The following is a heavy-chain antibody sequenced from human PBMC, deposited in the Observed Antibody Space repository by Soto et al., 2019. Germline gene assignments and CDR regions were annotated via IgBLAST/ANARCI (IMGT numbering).Heavy chain of an antibody. Sequence: GGSLRLSCAASGFTFSSYGMSWVRQAPGKGLEWVLGISGSGGSTYYADSVKGRFTISRDNSKNTLYLQMSSLRAEDTAVYYCAKPPWCSGRSCYSPFDYRGQGTLVTVSS. D-gene: IGHD2-15*01. CDR2: ISGSGGST. J-gene: IGHJ4*02. V-gene: IGHV3-23*01. CDR3: AKPPWCSGRSCYSPFDY. CDR1: GFTFSSYG.